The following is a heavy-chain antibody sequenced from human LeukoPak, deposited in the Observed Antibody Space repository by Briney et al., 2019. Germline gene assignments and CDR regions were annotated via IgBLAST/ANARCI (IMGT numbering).Heavy chain of an antibody. V-gene: IGHV3-30*04. J-gene: IGHJ4*02. Sequence: SLRLSCAASGFTFSSYAMHWVRQAPGKGLEWVAVISYDGSNKYYADSVKGRFTISRDNSKNTLYLQMNSLIAEDTAVYYCAKSGYNRFDYWGQGTLVTVSS. CDR1: GFTFSSYA. D-gene: IGHD5-24*01. CDR3: AKSGYNRFDY. CDR2: ISYDGSNK.